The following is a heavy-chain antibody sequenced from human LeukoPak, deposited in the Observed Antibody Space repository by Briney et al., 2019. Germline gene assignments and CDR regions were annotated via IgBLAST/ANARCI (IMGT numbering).Heavy chain of an antibody. CDR2: IKQDGSEK. J-gene: IGHJ4*02. CDR3: ARDRRIYDFWSGYYDNDY. CDR1: GLNFSSYW. Sequence: GGSLRLSCAASGLNFSSYWMSWVRQAPGKGLEWVANIKQDGSEKYYVDSVKGRFTISRDNAKNSLYLQMNSLRAEDTAVYYCARDRRIYDFWSGYYDNDYWGQGTLVTVSS. D-gene: IGHD3-3*01. V-gene: IGHV3-7*01.